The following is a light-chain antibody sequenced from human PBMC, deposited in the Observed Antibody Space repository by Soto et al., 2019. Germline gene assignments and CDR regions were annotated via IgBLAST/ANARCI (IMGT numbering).Light chain of an antibody. CDR1: QSISSW. CDR2: KAS. J-gene: IGKJ1*01. Sequence: DIQMTQSPSTLSASVGDRVTITCRASQSISSWLAWYQQKPGKAPKLLIYKASSLESGVPSRFSGSGSGTEFTPTISSLQPDDFATYYCQQYNLYWTFGQGTKVDNK. CDR3: QQYNLYWT. V-gene: IGKV1-5*03.